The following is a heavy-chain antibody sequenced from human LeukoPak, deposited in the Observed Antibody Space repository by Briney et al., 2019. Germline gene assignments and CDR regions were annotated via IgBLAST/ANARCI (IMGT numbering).Heavy chain of an antibody. D-gene: IGHD2-8*01. CDR2: IYHDRTT. Sequence: SGTLSLTCTVSGDSITAPKWWSWVRQAPGEGLEWIGEIYHDRTTSFNPSLKSRLTISVDKSANQFFLSLNSVSATDTAVYYCVGRGLYGGTWLFEYWGQGGLVTVSS. CDR1: GDSITAPKW. V-gene: IGHV4-4*02. CDR3: VGRGLYGGTWLFEY. J-gene: IGHJ4*02.